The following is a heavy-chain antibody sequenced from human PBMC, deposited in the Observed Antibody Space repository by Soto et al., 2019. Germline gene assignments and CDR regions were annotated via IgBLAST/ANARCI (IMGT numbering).Heavy chain of an antibody. J-gene: IGHJ4*02. CDR2: IKQDGSEK. CDR1: GFTFSSYW. V-gene: IGHV3-7*01. CDR3: AREQLQVVIPDY. D-gene: IGHD6-13*01. Sequence: EVQLVESGGGLVQPGGSLRLSCAASGFTFSSYWMKWVRQAPGKGLEWVANIKQDGSEKYYVDSVKGRFTISRDNTKNALYLQMNSLRAEDTAVYYCAREQLQVVIPDYLGQGTLVSVSS.